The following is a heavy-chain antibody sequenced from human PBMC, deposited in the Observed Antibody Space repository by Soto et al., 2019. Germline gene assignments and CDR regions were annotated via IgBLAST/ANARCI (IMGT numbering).Heavy chain of an antibody. V-gene: IGHV5-51*01. Sequence: PGESLKISCKGSGYSFTSYWIGWVRQMPGKGLEWMGIIYPGDSDTRYSPSFQGQVTISADKSISTAYLQWSSLKASDTAMYYCARREGSSRVLHYGMDVWGQGTTVTVSS. CDR3: ARREGSSRVLHYGMDV. CDR2: IYPGDSDT. J-gene: IGHJ6*02. CDR1: GYSFTSYW. D-gene: IGHD6-6*01.